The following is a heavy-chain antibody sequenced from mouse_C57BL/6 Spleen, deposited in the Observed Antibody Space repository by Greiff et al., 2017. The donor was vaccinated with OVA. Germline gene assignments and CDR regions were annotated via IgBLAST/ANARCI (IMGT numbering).Heavy chain of an antibody. V-gene: IGHV6-3*01. D-gene: IGHD3-1*01. CDR1: GFTFSNYW. CDR2: IRLKSDNYAT. Sequence: EVKVEESGGGLVQPGGSMKLSCVASGFTFSNYWMNWVRQSPEKGLEWVAQIRLKSDNYATHYAESVKGRFTISRDDSKSSVYLQMNNLRAEDTGIYYCTAGLLGFAYWGQGTLVTVSA. J-gene: IGHJ3*01. CDR3: TAGLLGFAY.